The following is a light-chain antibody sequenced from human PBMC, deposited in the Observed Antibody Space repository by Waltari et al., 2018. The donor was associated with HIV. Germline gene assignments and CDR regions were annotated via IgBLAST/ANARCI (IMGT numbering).Light chain of an antibody. CDR1: NIGVRD. CDR3: QVWGATNDWV. V-gene: IGLV3-21*02. J-gene: IGLJ3*02. Sequence: YVLTQPPSVSVAPNQTATVACIGENIGVRDVYWYRQRSGQAPEVVINDDRDRPPGIPGRITGSNSGDTATLTIASVEAGDEADYYCQVWGATNDWVFGGGTKVTVL. CDR2: DDR.